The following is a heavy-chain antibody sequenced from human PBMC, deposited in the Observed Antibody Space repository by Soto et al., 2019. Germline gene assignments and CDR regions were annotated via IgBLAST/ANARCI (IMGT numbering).Heavy chain of an antibody. Sequence: PSETLSLTCTVSGDSIRSYYWSWIRQPPGKGLEWIVYIYYSGYTSYNPSLNSRVTISVDMSKNQFSLNLNSVTAADTAVYYCARCFSGNYPSRPEEPYYFDSWGQGTLVTVCS. D-gene: IGHD1-26*01. CDR3: ARCFSGNYPSRPEEPYYFDS. J-gene: IGHJ4*02. V-gene: IGHV4-59*01. CDR1: GDSIRSYY. CDR2: IYYSGYT.